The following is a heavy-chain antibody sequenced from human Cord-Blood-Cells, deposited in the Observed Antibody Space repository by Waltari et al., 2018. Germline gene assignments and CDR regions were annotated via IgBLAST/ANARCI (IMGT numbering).Heavy chain of an antibody. CDR1: GFTVRSNY. J-gene: IGHJ3*02. CDR3: ARGGYSGGGAFDI. CDR2: IYSGGST. D-gene: IGHD5-18*01. V-gene: IGHV3-53*01. Sequence: EVQLVESGGGLIQPGGSLRLSCAASGFTVRSNYMSWVRQAPGRGLEWVSVIYSGGSTYYADSVKGRFTISRDNSKNTLYLQMNSLRAEDTAVYYCARGGYSGGGAFDIWGQGTMVTVSS.